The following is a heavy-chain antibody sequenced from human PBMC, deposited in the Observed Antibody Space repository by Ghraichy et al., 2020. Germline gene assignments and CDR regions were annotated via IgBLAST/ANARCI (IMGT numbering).Heavy chain of an antibody. Sequence: SETLSLTCTVSCGSISSSSYYWGWIRQPPGKGLEWIGSIYYSGSTYYNPSLKSRVTISVDTSKNQFSLRLSSVTAADTAVYYCARHTTTVTTIYFWFDPWGQGTLVTVSS. D-gene: IGHD4-17*01. CDR3: ARHTTTVTTIYFWFDP. V-gene: IGHV4-39*01. CDR1: CGSISSSSYY. CDR2: IYYSGST. J-gene: IGHJ5*02.